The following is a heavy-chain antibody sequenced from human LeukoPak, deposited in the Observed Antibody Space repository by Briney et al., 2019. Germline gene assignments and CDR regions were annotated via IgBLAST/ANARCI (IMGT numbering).Heavy chain of an antibody. CDR1: SYSFTSYG. CDR3: ARDRGFGYCSSTSCYGPPLL. V-gene: IGHV1-18*01. CDR2: ISAYNGNT. Sequence: ASVKVSCKASSYSFTSYGFSWVRQAPGQGLEWMGWISAYNGNTKYAQKLQGRVTMTRDTSISTAYMELSRLRSDDTAVYYCARDRGFGYCSSTSCYGPPLLWGQGTLVTVSS. J-gene: IGHJ4*02. D-gene: IGHD2-2*03.